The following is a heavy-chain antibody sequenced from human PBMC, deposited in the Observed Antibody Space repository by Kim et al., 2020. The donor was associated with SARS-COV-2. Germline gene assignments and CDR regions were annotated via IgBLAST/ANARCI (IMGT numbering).Heavy chain of an antibody. CDR2: INAGIGNT. D-gene: IGHD6-19*01. CDR3: ASARWYNSGWYAL. J-gene: IGHJ4*02. CDR1: GYTFSSYV. V-gene: IGHV1-3*01. Sequence: ASVKVSCKASGYTFSSYVMHWVRQAPGQRLEWMGWINAGIGNTKYSQKFQGRVTITRDTSASTAYMELSSLRSEDTAVYYCASARWYNSGWYALWGQGTLVTVSS.